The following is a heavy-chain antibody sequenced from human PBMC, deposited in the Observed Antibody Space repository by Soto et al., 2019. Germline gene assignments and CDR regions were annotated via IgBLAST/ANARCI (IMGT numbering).Heavy chain of an antibody. J-gene: IGHJ4*02. Sequence: QVQLQESGPGLVKPSGTLSLTCAVSGDSISSSNWWSWVRQAPGKGLEWIGEIYHSGATTYNPSLKSRDNISVDTSNNHFSLKMTSVTAADTAVYFCARDLGTGTDYWGRGTLVTVAS. V-gene: IGHV4-4*02. CDR1: GDSISSSNW. CDR3: ARDLGTGTDY. CDR2: IYHSGAT.